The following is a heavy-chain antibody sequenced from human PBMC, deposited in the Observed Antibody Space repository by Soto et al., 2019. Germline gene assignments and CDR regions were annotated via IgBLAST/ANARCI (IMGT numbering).Heavy chain of an antibody. D-gene: IGHD6-19*01. CDR2: ISAYNGNT. V-gene: IGHV1-18*01. J-gene: IGHJ6*03. CDR1: GYTFTSYG. CDR3: ARDMAVAGYYYYYMDV. Sequence: ASVKVSCTASGYTFTSYGISWVRQAPGQGLEWMGWISAYNGNTNYAQKLQGRVTMTTDTSTSTAYMELRSLRSDDTAVYYCARDMAVAGYYYYYMDVWGKGTTVTVSS.